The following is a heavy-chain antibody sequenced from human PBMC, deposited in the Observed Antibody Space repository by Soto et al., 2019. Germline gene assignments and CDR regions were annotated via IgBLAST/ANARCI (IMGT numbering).Heavy chain of an antibody. J-gene: IGHJ4*02. V-gene: IGHV1-69*02. Sequence: QVQLVQSGAEVKKPGSSVKVSCKASGGTFSSYTISWVRQAPGQGLEWMGRIIPILGIANYAQKFQGRVTIAADKSTSTAYLELISLTSEDTAVYYCARGPRGCSGGSCYVDFWGQGTLVTVSS. CDR3: ARGPRGCSGGSCYVDF. CDR2: IIPILGIA. CDR1: GGTFSSYT. D-gene: IGHD2-15*01.